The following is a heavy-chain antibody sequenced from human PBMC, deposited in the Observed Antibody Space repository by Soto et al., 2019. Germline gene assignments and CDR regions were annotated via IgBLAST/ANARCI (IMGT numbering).Heavy chain of an antibody. J-gene: IGHJ4*02. CDR1: GFTFSSYG. CDR2: ISYDGSNK. V-gene: IGHV3-30*18. Sequence: QVQLVESGGGVVQPGRSLRLSCAASGFTFSSYGMHWVRQAPGKGLEWVAVISYDGSNKYYADSVKGRFTISRDNSKNTLYLQMNSLRDEDTDVYYCAKGPGIAAAVTDYWGQGTLVTVSS. D-gene: IGHD6-13*01. CDR3: AKGPGIAAAVTDY.